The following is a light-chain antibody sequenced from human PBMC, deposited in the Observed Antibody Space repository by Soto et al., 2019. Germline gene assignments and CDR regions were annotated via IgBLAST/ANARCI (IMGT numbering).Light chain of an antibody. CDR3: QQYRRSPPT. J-gene: IGKJ4*01. Sequence: EIVLTQSPGTLSLSPGERATLSCRASQRVTSDFLAWYQQKPGQAPSLLIYGASNRATGVPDRFSGSGSGTDFTLTISRLEPEDFAVYHCQQYRRSPPTFGGRTKVGFK. V-gene: IGKV3-20*01. CDR1: QRVTSDF. CDR2: GAS.